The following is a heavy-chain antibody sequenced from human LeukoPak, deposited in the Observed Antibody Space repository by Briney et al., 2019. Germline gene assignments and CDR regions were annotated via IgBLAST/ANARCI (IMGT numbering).Heavy chain of an antibody. CDR2: MYYSGNT. CDR1: GGSFSSSSYY. J-gene: IGHJ4*02. D-gene: IGHD2-15*01. CDR3: ARRCSGGSCYRQLDY. Sequence: SETLSLTCTVSGGSFSSSSYYWGWIRQPPGKGLEWIGSMYYSGNTYYSPSLKSRVTISVDTSKNQFSLKLSSVTAADTAVYYCARRCSGGSCYRQLDYWGQGTLVTVSS. V-gene: IGHV4-39*01.